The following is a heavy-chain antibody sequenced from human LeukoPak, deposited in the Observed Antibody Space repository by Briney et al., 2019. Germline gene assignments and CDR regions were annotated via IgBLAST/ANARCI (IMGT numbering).Heavy chain of an antibody. J-gene: IGHJ6*02. Sequence: ASVKVSCKASGYTFTSYGISWVRQAPGQGLEWMGWISAYNGNTNYAQKLQGRVTITADESTSTAYMELSSLRSEDTAVYYCARDNSFGARRSYGMDVWGQGTTVTVSS. CDR2: ISAYNGNT. CDR3: ARDNSFGARRSYGMDV. V-gene: IGHV1-18*01. CDR1: GYTFTSYG. D-gene: IGHD4/OR15-4a*01.